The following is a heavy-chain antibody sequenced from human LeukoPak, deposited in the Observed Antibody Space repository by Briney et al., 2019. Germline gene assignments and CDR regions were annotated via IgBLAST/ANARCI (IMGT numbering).Heavy chain of an antibody. Sequence: ASVKVSCKASGYTFTDYYMHWVRQAPGQGLEWMGWINTHSGGTSYAQKFQGRVTMTRDTSISTGFMELKSLGSDDTAVYYCARDGYCSGGSCNEYNWFDPWGQGTLVTVSS. CDR1: GYTFTDYY. V-gene: IGHV1-2*02. J-gene: IGHJ5*02. D-gene: IGHD2-15*01. CDR2: INTHSGGT. CDR3: ARDGYCSGGSCNEYNWFDP.